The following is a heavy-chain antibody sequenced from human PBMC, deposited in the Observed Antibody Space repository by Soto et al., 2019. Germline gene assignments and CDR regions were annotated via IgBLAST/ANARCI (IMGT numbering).Heavy chain of an antibody. CDR1: GYTFTSYG. Sequence: QVQLVQSGAEVKKPGASVKVSCKASGYTFTSYGISWVRQAPGQGLEWMGWISAYNGNTNYAQKLQGRVTMTTDTSXSTAYMELRSLRSDATAVYYCARDSGYGDYEAFVDVWGQGTTVTVSS. J-gene: IGHJ6*02. D-gene: IGHD4-17*01. V-gene: IGHV1-18*01. CDR2: ISAYNGNT. CDR3: ARDSGYGDYEAFVDV.